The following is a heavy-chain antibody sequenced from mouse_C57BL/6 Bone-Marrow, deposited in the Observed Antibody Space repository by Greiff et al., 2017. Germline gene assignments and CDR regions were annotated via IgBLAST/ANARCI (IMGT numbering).Heavy chain of an antibody. CDR1: EYAFPSHD. D-gene: IGHD1-3*01. Sequence: EVMLVESGGGLVQPGDSLKLSCESTEYAFPSHDMSWVSKTPEKRLELVAAINTDGGSTYYPDTLERRFTISRDNTKKTLYLQMSSLRSEDTALYYCARGGVKDAMDYWGQGTSVTVSS. J-gene: IGHJ4*01. CDR3: ARGGVKDAMDY. V-gene: IGHV5-2*01. CDR2: INTDGGST.